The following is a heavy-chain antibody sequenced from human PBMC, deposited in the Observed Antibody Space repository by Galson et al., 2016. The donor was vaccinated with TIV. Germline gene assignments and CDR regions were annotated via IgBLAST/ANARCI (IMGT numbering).Heavy chain of an antibody. V-gene: IGHV3-7*01. D-gene: IGHD2-2*01. J-gene: IGHJ1*01. CDR2: IKQDASEK. CDR3: ARGGLSFFQY. CDR1: GFTFSTYW. Sequence: SLRLSCAASGFTFSTYWMSWVRQAPGKGLEWVANIKQDASEKYYVDSVKGRFTISRDNAKNSVYLEMNSLRVEDTAVYYCARGGLSFFQYWGQGTLVTVSS.